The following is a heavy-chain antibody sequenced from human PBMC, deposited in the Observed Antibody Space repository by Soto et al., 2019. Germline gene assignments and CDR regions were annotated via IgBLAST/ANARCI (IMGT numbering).Heavy chain of an antibody. CDR1: GFTFSSYA. Sequence: PGGSLRLSCAASGFTFSSYAMSWVRQAPGKGLEWVSTISGSGGSTYYADSVKGRFTISRDNAKNSLYLQMNSLRAEDTAVYYCARLRGGYSYGSDYWGQGTLVTVSS. J-gene: IGHJ4*02. CDR3: ARLRGGYSYGSDY. D-gene: IGHD5-18*01. CDR2: ISGSGGST. V-gene: IGHV3-23*01.